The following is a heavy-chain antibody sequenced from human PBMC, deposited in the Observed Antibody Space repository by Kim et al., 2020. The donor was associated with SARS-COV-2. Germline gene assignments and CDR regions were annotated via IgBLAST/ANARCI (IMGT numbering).Heavy chain of an antibody. V-gene: IGHV3-23*01. CDR1: GFTFGRYA. Sequence: GGSLRLSCAASGFTFGRYAIIWVRQAPGKGLEWVSGISATGGVRDYADSVKGRSTISRDSSTSTVFLQMNILSSEATAIYYCAKATSGSYYPAFDYWGQGTLITFSS. J-gene: IGHJ4*02. CDR3: AKATSGSYYPAFDY. D-gene: IGHD3-10*01. CDR2: ISATGGVR.